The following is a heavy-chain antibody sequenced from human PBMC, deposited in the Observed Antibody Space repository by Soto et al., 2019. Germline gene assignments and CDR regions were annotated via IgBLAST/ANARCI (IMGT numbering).Heavy chain of an antibody. D-gene: IGHD5-12*01. CDR2: IYYNGKT. CDR3: VSRLGYGYAMDV. CDR1: GDSISSGGYY. J-gene: IGHJ6*02. V-gene: IGHV4-39*01. Sequence: QLQLQESGPGLVKPSEILSLTCTVSGDSISSGGYYWGWIRQPPGKGLEWIGSIYYNGKTYYNPSLTSRVTLSRYTSRNQFSVRLSSVTDADTAVYYCVSRLGYGYAMDVWGQGTTVTVSS.